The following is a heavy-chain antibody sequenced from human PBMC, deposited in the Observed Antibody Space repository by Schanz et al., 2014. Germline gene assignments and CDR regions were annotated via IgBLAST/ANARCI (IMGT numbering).Heavy chain of an antibody. CDR3: AREVGLYDRGWFDP. V-gene: IGHV1-69*08. CDR1: GGTFSSYT. J-gene: IGHJ5*02. CDR2: IVPIAGIT. Sequence: QVQLVQSGAAVKKPGSSVKVSCKASGGTFSSYTISWVRQAPGQGLEWMGRIVPIAGITNYAQRFQGRVTITADKSSDTAYMELSSLRSEDTAVYYCAREVGLYDRGWFDPWGQGTLVTVSS. D-gene: IGHD3-22*01.